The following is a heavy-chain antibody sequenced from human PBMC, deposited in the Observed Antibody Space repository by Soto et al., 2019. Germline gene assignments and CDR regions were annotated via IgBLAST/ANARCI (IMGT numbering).Heavy chain of an antibody. Sequence: QVQLQESGPGLVKPSQTLSLTCTVSGGSISSGGYYWSWIRQHPGKGLEWIGYIYYSGSTYYNPSLKSRVTISVDTSKNQFSLKLSSVTAADTAVYYCATGLGRGVTTTGGFDYWGQGTLVTVSS. J-gene: IGHJ4*02. CDR2: IYYSGST. CDR3: ATGLGRGVTTTGGFDY. D-gene: IGHD4-17*01. CDR1: GGSISSGGYY. V-gene: IGHV4-31*03.